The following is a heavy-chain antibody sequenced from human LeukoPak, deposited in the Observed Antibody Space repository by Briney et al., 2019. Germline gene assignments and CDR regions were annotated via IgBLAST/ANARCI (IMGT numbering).Heavy chain of an antibody. CDR2: INHSGST. V-gene: IGHV4-34*01. Sequence: SETLSLTCAVDGGSCSGYYWSWIRQPPGKGLEWIGEINHSGSTNYNPSLKSRVTISVDTSKNQFSLKLSSVTAADTAVYYCAVTAAIWRRFDYWGQGTLVTVSS. D-gene: IGHD2-2*01. CDR1: GGSCSGYY. CDR3: AVTAAIWRRFDY. J-gene: IGHJ4*02.